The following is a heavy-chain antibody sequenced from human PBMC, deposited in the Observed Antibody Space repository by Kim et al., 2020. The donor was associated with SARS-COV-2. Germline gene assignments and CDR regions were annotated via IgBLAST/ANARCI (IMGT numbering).Heavy chain of an antibody. D-gene: IGHD6-13*01. CDR2: ISYSGSNK. J-gene: IGHJ6*01. V-gene: IGHV3-48*02. CDR1: GFTFSSYS. Sequence: GXSLRLSCAASGFTFSSYSMNWVRQAPGXXXEWXAYISYSGSNKYYADSVKGRFTISRDNAKNTLYLQMNSXRDEDTAVYXCARQNGAGAGDYYDG. CDR3: ARQNGAGAGDYYDG.